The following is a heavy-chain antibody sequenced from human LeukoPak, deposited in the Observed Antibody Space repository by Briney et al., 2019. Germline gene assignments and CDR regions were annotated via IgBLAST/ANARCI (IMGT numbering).Heavy chain of an antibody. CDR1: GGSISSSSYY. CDR3: ARQTYYYDSSGYYGVYYYGMDV. J-gene: IGHJ6*02. V-gene: IGHV4-39*01. CDR2: IYYSGST. Sequence: SETLSLTCTVSGGSISSSSYYWGWIRQPPGKGLEWIGSIYYSGSTYYNPSLKSRVTLSVDTSKNQFSLKLSSVTAADTAVYYCARQTYYYDSSGYYGVYYYGMDVWGQGTTVTVSS. D-gene: IGHD3-22*01.